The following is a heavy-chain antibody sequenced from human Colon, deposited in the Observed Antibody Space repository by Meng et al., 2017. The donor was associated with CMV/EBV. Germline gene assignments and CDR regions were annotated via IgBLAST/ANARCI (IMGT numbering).Heavy chain of an antibody. CDR1: GWSFGDYY. CDR3: ARGSAFDSGWRIGFDL. J-gene: IGHJ4*02. CDR2: TNHAGNT. D-gene: IGHD6-19*01. V-gene: IGHV4-34*01. Sequence: NGWSFGDYYWGWIRQPLGKGLEWIGETNHAGNTNYSPSLKSRVTFSVDKSKNEFSIKLTAVTAADTSIYYCARGSAFDSGWRIGFDLWGQGTLVTVSS.